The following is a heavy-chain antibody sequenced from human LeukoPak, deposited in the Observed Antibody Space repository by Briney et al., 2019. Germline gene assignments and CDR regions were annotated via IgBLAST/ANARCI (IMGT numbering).Heavy chain of an antibody. CDR2: IRYDGSNK. Sequence: PGGSMRLSCAASGFTFNSYGMHWVRQTPGKGLEWVAFIRYDGSNKYYGDSVKGRFTISRDNSKNTLYLQMNSLRAEDTAVYYCAKDHGISGRGGAWLDPWGQGTLVTVSS. CDR3: AKDHGISGRGGAWLDP. J-gene: IGHJ5*02. D-gene: IGHD1-20*01. V-gene: IGHV3-30*02. CDR1: GFTFNSYG.